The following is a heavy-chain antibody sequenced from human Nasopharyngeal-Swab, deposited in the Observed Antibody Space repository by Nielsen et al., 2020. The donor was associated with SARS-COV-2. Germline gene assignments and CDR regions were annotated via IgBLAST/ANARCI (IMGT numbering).Heavy chain of an antibody. Sequence: SETLSLTCTVSGGSISSYYWSWIRQPPGKGLEWIGYIYYSGSTNYNPSLKSRVTISVDTSKNQFSLKLSSVTAADTAVYYCARHRIREEGDNWFDPWGQGTLVTVSS. CDR3: ARHRIREEGDNWFDP. J-gene: IGHJ5*02. V-gene: IGHV4-59*08. CDR2: IYYSGST. D-gene: IGHD5-24*01. CDR1: GGSISSYY.